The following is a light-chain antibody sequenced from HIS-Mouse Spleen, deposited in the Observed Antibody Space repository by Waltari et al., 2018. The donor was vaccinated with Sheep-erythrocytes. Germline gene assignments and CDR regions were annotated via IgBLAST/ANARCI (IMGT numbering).Light chain of an antibody. CDR2: EGS. Sequence: QSALTQPASVSGSPGQSITLSCTGTSSDVWSYNLFSWYQQHPGKAPKLMIYEGSKRPSGVSNRFSGSKSGNTASLTISGLQAEDEADYYCCSYAGSSTLVFGGGTNLTVL. V-gene: IGLV2-23*01. J-gene: IGLJ2*01. CDR3: CSYAGSSTLV. CDR1: SSDVWSYNL.